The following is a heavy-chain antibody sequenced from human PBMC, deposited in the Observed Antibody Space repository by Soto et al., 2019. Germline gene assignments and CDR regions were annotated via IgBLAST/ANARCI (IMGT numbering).Heavy chain of an antibody. CDR1: GFTFSTYA. J-gene: IGHJ4*02. CDR3: ASSEVWAATRYNFDY. Sequence: GGSLRLSCAASGFTFSTYAMHWVRQAPGKGLAWVAVISYDGSKKYYADSVKGRFTISRDNSKNTLYLQMNSLRAEDTAVYYCASSEVWAATRYNFDYWGQGTLVTVSS. CDR2: ISYDGSKK. D-gene: IGHD5-18*01. V-gene: IGHV3-30-3*01.